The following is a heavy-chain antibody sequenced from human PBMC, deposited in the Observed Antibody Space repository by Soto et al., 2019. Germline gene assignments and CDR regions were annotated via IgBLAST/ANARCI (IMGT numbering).Heavy chain of an antibody. V-gene: IGHV4-31*03. D-gene: IGHD3-10*01. CDR1: GGSISSGGYY. CDR2: IYYSGST. Sequence: QVQLQESGPGLVKPSQTLSLTCTVSGGSISSGGYYWSWIRQHPGKGLEWIGYIYYSGSTYYNPSLKSRVTLSVDTSKNQFPLKLSSVTAADTAVYYCARDPSASGSYFDYWGQGTLVTVSS. J-gene: IGHJ4*02. CDR3: ARDPSASGSYFDY.